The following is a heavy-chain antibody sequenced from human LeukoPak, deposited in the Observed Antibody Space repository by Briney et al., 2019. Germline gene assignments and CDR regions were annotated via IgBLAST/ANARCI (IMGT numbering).Heavy chain of an antibody. D-gene: IGHD2-2*01. J-gene: IGHJ6*02. CDR2: ISSSGSTI. V-gene: IGHV3-11*01. CDR3: ASGDSVTSPGGYYYGMDV. Sequence: TGGSLRLSCAASGFTFSDYYMSWIRQAPGKRLEWVSYISSSGSTIYYADSVKGRFTISRDNAKNSLYLQMNSLRAEDTAVYYCASGDSVTSPGGYYYGMDVWGQGTTVTVSS. CDR1: GFTFSDYY.